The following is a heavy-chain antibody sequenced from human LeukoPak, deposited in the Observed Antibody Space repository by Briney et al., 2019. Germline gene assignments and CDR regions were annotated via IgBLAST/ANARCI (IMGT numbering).Heavy chain of an antibody. Sequence: GGPLRLSCAASGFTFSSHWMHWVRQAPGKGLVWFSRINSDYRSTSYADSVKVRFTISRGNAQNSLYLQIHRLRADDTAVYYCARLGHDWGYFQNWGQGTLVTVSS. CDR3: ARLGHDWGYFQN. V-gene: IGHV3-74*01. CDR1: GFTFSSHW. CDR2: INSDYRST. D-gene: IGHD7-27*01. J-gene: IGHJ1*01.